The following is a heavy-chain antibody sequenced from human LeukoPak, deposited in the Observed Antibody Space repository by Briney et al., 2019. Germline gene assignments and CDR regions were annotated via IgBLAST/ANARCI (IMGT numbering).Heavy chain of an antibody. Sequence: GESLKISSKASGYRFTTYWIGWVGQMPGKGLEWMGIIYPDNFDTRYGPSFRGQVTISADKSIGTAYLQWTSLKASDTARYYCARQGWDGSFFDFWGEGILVTVSS. V-gene: IGHV5-51*01. J-gene: IGHJ4*02. CDR3: ARQGWDGSFFDF. D-gene: IGHD3-10*01. CDR1: GYRFTTYW. CDR2: IYPDNFDT.